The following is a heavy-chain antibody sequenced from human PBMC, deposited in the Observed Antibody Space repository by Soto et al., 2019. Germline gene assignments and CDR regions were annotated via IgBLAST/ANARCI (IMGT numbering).Heavy chain of an antibody. J-gene: IGHJ4*02. CDR2: INHSGSI. Sequence: SETLSLTCAVSGGSISSGGYSWSWIRQPPGKGLEWIGEINHSGSITYAPSLKSRVTMSVDTSKNQFSLRLNSVTAADTAVYYCARLHEALDFWGQGTLVTVSS. V-gene: IGHV4-30-2*03. CDR3: ARLHEALDF. CDR1: GGSISSGGYS.